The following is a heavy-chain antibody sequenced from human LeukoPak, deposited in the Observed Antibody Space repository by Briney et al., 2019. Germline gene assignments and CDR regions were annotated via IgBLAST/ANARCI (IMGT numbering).Heavy chain of an antibody. Sequence: PGGSLRLSCAASGFTFSSYSMNWVRQAPGKGLEWVSSISSSSSYIYYADSVKGRFTISRDNAKNSLYLQMNSLRAEDTAVYYCAKDRSRIAARPSYFDYWGQGALVTVSS. CDR2: ISSSSSYI. J-gene: IGHJ4*02. V-gene: IGHV3-21*01. CDR3: AKDRSRIAARPSYFDY. CDR1: GFTFSSYS. D-gene: IGHD6-6*01.